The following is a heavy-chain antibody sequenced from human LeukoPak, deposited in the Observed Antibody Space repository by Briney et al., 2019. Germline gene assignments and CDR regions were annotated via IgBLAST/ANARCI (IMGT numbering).Heavy chain of an antibody. CDR3: ARDRFGSYSSSWTDY. Sequence: GGSLRLSCAASGFTFSSYSMNWVRQAPGKGLEWVSSISSSSSYIYYADSVKGRFTISRDNAKNSLYLQMNSLRAEDTAVYYCARDRFGSYSSSWTDYWGRGTLVTVSS. J-gene: IGHJ4*02. CDR2: ISSSSSYI. V-gene: IGHV3-21*01. D-gene: IGHD6-13*01. CDR1: GFTFSSYS.